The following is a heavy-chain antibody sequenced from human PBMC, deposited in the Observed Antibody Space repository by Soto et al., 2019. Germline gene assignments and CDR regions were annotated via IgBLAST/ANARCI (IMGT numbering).Heavy chain of an antibody. J-gene: IGHJ4*02. CDR3: AKDNDIVVVPAVPYYFDY. V-gene: IGHV3-30*18. D-gene: IGHD2-2*01. CDR2: ISYDGSNK. CDR1: GFTFSSYG. Sequence: PGGSLRLSCAASGFTFSSYGMHWVRQAPGKGLEWVAVISYDGSNKYYADSVKGRFTISRDNSKNTLYLQMNSLRAEDTAVYYCAKDNDIVVVPAVPYYFDYWGQGTLVTVSS.